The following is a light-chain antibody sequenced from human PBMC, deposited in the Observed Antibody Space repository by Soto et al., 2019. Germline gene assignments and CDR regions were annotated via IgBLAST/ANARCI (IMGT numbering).Light chain of an antibody. CDR1: QSVGRS. CDR3: QQRTNWPLT. CDR2: DVS. V-gene: IGKV3-11*01. J-gene: IGKJ3*01. Sequence: EIVLTQSPATLSLSPGERATLSCRASQSVGRSLAWYQQKPGQAPRLLIYDVSNRATGIPARFSGSESGTDFTLTISSLEPEDFAVYHCQQRTNWPLTFGPGTKVDVK.